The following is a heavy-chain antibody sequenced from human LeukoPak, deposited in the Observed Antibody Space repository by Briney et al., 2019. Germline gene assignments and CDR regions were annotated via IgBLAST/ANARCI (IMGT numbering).Heavy chain of an antibody. Sequence: GGSLRLSCAASGFTFSDYYINWIRQAPGKGLEWVSYISSSGGTIYYADAVKGRFTISRDNPKNSLYLQMNSLRAEDTAVYYCVWGGYRSFDYWGQGTLVTVSS. CDR3: VWGGYRSFDY. D-gene: IGHD3-16*02. CDR1: GFTFSDYY. V-gene: IGHV3-11*01. CDR2: ISSSGGTI. J-gene: IGHJ4*02.